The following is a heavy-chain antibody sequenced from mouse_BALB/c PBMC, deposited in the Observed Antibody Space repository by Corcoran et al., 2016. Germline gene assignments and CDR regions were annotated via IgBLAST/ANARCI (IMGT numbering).Heavy chain of an antibody. Sequence: EVQLQQSGAELVKPGASVKLSCTASGFNIKDTYMHWVKQRPEQGLEWIGRIDPANGNTKYDPKFQGKATITADTSSNTAYLQRSSLTSEDTAVYYCANWDWYFDVWGAGTTVTGSS. CDR3: ANWDWYFDV. D-gene: IGHD4-1*01. CDR1: GFNIKDTY. CDR2: IDPANGNT. V-gene: IGHV14-3*02. J-gene: IGHJ1*01.